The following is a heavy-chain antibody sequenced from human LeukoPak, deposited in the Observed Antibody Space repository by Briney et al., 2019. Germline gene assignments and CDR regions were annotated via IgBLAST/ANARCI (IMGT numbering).Heavy chain of an antibody. CDR2: ISGSGGST. V-gene: IGHV3-23*01. CDR1: GFTFSSYA. Sequence: GGSLRLSCAASGFTFSSYAMSWVRQAPGKGLEWVSAISGSGGSTYYADSVKGRFTIYRDNSKNTLYLQMNKQRAKDRDGYYFPKTPYYGSGSSFDYWGQGTLVTVSS. D-gene: IGHD3-10*01. J-gene: IGHJ4*02. CDR3: PKTPYYGSGSSFDY.